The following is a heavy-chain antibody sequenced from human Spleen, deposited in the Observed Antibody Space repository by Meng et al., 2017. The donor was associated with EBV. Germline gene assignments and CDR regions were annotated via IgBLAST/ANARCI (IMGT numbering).Heavy chain of an antibody. CDR3: AKDLSGRFDP. Sequence: QVPSGGSVGGVVHSGRFLRLSFAASGIIFSGYGLHWVRQAPGKGPEWVAIIPSDASHNKYYADSVKSRSTNSRDNSKNTLYLQMNSLKIEDSAAYYCAKDLSGRFDPWGEGTLVTVSS. CDR2: IPSDASHNK. CDR1: GIIFSGYG. D-gene: IGHD1-14*01. J-gene: IGHJ5*02. V-gene: IGHV3-30*18.